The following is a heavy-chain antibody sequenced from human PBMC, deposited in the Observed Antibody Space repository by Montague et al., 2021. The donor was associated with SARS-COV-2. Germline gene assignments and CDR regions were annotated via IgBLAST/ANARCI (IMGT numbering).Heavy chain of an antibody. Sequence: SRRLSLSASGFTFSSYAMSWVRQAPGKGLEWVSAINGSGGSTYYADSVKGRFTISRDNSKNTLYLQMNSLRAEDTAVYYCAKASWIQLWFRTPYFDYWAREPWSPSPQ. D-gene: IGHD5-18*01. CDR3: AKASWIQLWFRTPYFDY. CDR2: INGSGGST. CDR1: GFTFSSYA. J-gene: IGHJ4*02. V-gene: IGHV3-23*01.